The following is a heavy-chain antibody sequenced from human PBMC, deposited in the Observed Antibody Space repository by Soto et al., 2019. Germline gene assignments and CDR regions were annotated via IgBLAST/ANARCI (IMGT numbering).Heavy chain of an antibody. V-gene: IGHV4-30-4*01. D-gene: IGHD6-6*01. CDR1: GDSIGSGDYF. CDR3: ARSLSSSSGYFGP. CDR2: IYKTGKT. Sequence: SETLSLTCGVSGDSIGSGDYFWTWIRQPPGKGLEYIGYIYKTGKTYYNPSLKSRPFISLDTSKNQFSLRLASVTAADTGMYFCARSLSSSSGYFGPWGPGALVTVS. J-gene: IGHJ5*02.